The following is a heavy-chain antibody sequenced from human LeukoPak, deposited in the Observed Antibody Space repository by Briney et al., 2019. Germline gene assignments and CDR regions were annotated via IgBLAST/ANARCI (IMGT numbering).Heavy chain of an antibody. D-gene: IGHD3-10*01. CDR3: ARGLWFGDENPPYFGY. J-gene: IGHJ4*02. V-gene: IGHV4-61*02. CDR2: IYTSGST. Sequence: SETLSLTCTVSGYSISSGYYWGWIRQPAGKGLEWIGRIYTSGSTNYNPSLKSRVTISVDTSKNQFSLKLSSVTAADTALYYCARGLWFGDENPPYFGYWGQGTLVTVSS. CDR1: GYSISSGYY.